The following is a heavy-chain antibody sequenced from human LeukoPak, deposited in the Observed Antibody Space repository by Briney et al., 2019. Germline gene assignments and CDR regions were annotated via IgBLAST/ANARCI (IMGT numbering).Heavy chain of an antibody. Sequence: ASETLSLTCTVSGGSIRSYYWSWIRQPPGKGLEWIGYIYYSGSTKYNPSHKSRVTISVDTSKNQFSLKLSSVTAADTAVYYCARVDGSSVLFDYWGQGTLVTVSS. V-gene: IGHV4-59*01. CDR1: GGSIRSYY. CDR3: ARVDGSSVLFDY. J-gene: IGHJ4*02. D-gene: IGHD3-22*01. CDR2: IYYSGST.